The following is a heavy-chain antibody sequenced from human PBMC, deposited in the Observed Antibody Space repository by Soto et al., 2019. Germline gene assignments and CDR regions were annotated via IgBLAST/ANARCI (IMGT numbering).Heavy chain of an antibody. V-gene: IGHV3-73*01. J-gene: IGHJ4*02. Sequence: PGGSLRLSCAASGFTFSGSAVHWVRQASGKGLEWVGRIRSKANNDATAYDASVKGRFTISRDDSKNTAYLQMNSLKIEDTAVYYCTSPEDCTNGVCDYWGQGTMVTVSA. CDR2: IRSKANNDAT. D-gene: IGHD2-8*01. CDR3: TSPEDCTNGVCDY. CDR1: GFTFSGSA.